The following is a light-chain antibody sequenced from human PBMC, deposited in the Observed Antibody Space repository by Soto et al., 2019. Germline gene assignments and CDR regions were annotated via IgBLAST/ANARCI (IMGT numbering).Light chain of an antibody. CDR2: AAS. J-gene: IGKJ1*01. Sequence: DIQMTQSRAFLSASVGDRVIVTCRASQGISNYLAWYQQKRGKVPKLLIYAASTLQSGVPSRFSGSGSGTDITLTISSLQPEDVATYYCQKYNSAPWTFGLGTKVEIK. CDR1: QGISNY. CDR3: QKYNSAPWT. V-gene: IGKV1-27*01.